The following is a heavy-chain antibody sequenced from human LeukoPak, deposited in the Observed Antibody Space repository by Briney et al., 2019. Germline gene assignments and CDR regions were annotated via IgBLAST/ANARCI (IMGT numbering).Heavy chain of an antibody. Sequence: PSETLSLTCAVYGGSFSGYYWSWIRQPPGKGLEWIGEINHSGSTNYNPSLKSQVTISVDTSKNQFSLKLSSVTAADTAVYYCARLMAAAGTSYWGQGTLVTVSS. CDR3: ARLMAAAGTSY. J-gene: IGHJ4*02. CDR2: INHSGST. D-gene: IGHD6-13*01. V-gene: IGHV4-34*01. CDR1: GGSFSGYY.